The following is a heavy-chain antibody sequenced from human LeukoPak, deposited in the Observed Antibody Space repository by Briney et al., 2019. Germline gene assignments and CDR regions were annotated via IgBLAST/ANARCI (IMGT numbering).Heavy chain of an antibody. CDR3: ARGGAPDN. Sequence: GGSLRLSCATSGFNFSSYWMSWVRQAPGKGLEWVANINQDGGKKYYVDSVRGRFAISRDNAENSVYLQMNSLRAEDTALYYCARGGAPDNWGQGTLVTVSS. D-gene: IGHD1-26*01. CDR1: GFNFSSYW. J-gene: IGHJ4*02. CDR2: INQDGGKK. V-gene: IGHV3-7*01.